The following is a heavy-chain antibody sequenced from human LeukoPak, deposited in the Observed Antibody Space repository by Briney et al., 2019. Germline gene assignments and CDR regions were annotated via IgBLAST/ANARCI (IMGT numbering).Heavy chain of an antibody. D-gene: IGHD1-7*01. CDR2: IYSGGNT. CDR1: GFTVSSNY. J-gene: IGHJ3*02. V-gene: IGHV3-66*01. CDR3: ARSWYNWKYVGAFDI. Sequence: GASLRLSCAASGFTVSSNYMSWVRQPPGKGLEWVSVIYSGGNTYYADSVKGRFTISRDNSKNTLYHQMNSLRAEDTAVYYCARSWYNWKYVGAFDIWGQGTMVTVSS.